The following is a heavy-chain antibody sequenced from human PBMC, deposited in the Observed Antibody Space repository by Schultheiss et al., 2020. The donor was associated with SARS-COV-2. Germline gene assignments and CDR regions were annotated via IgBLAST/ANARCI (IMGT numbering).Heavy chain of an antibody. V-gene: IGHV1-46*01. Sequence: ASVKVSCKASGYTFTSYYMHWVRQAPGQGLEWMGIINPSGGSTSYAQKFQGRVTMTRNTSISTAYMELSSLRSEDTAVYYCARDQEWELLGGIWGQGTMVTVSS. CDR3: ARDQEWELLGGI. J-gene: IGHJ3*02. CDR2: INPSGGST. CDR1: GYTFTSYY. D-gene: IGHD1-26*01.